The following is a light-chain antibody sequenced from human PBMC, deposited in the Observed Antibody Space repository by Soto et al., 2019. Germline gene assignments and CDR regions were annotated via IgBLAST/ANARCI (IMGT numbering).Light chain of an antibody. J-gene: IGKJ5*01. CDR1: QSVSSY. CDR3: QQRGNWIT. V-gene: IGKV3-11*01. CDR2: DAS. Sequence: EIVLTQSPATLSLSPGERATLSCRASQSVSSYLAWYQQKPGQAPRLLIYDASNRATGIPARFSASGSGTDFTLTISSLEPEDSVVYYCQQRGNWITFGPGTRLEMK.